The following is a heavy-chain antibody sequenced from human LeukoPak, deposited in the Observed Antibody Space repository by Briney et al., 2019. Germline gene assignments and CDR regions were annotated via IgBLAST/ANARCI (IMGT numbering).Heavy chain of an antibody. CDR1: GGSISSGDYY. Sequence: SETLSLTCTVSGGSISSGDYYWSWIRQPPGKGLEWIGYIYYSGSTYYNPSLKSRVTISVDTSKNQFSLKLSSVTAADTAVYYCARGDYGDYWYFDLWGRGILVTVSS. V-gene: IGHV4-30-4*01. D-gene: IGHD4-17*01. CDR3: ARGDYGDYWYFDL. J-gene: IGHJ2*01. CDR2: IYYSGST.